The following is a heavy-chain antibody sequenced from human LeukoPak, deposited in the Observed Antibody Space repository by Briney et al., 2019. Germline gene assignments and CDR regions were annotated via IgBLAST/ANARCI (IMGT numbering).Heavy chain of an antibody. Sequence: GGSLRLSCAASGFSVSSNYMSWVRQAPGKGLEWVSVIYSGDTTYYADSVKGRITISRDNSKNTLFLQMTSLRAEDTAVYYCARVGAAGTFFDYWGQGTLVTVSS. CDR3: ARVGAAGTFFDY. J-gene: IGHJ4*02. CDR1: GFSVSSNY. V-gene: IGHV3-66*01. CDR2: IYSGDTT. D-gene: IGHD6-13*01.